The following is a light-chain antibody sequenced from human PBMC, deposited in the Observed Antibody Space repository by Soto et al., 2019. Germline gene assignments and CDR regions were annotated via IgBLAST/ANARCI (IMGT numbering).Light chain of an antibody. J-gene: IGKJ5*01. V-gene: IGKV1-5*01. CDR3: QQYNTYST. CDR2: DAS. CDR1: QSISRW. Sequence: DIPMTQSPPTLSASVGDRVTITCRASQSISRWLAWYQQKPGKAPKALIYDASTLRSGVPSRFSGGGSGTEFTLTISSLQPDDFATYYCQQYNTYSTFGQGTRLEIK.